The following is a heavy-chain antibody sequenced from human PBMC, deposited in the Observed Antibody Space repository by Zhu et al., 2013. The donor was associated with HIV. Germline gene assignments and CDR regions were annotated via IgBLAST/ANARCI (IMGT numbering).Heavy chain of an antibody. CDR1: GGSVSSGDYF. V-gene: IGHV4-61*08. CDR3: ARTPPLVAYFDY. D-gene: IGHD2-15*01. J-gene: IGHJ4*02. Sequence: QVQLQESGPGLVKPSETLSLTCTVSGGSVSSGDYFWNWIRQPPGKALEWIAYFFYSGSTHYNPSLKSRVTISVDTSKNQFSLKLSSVTAVDAAVYYCARTPPLVAYFDYWGQGNPWVTVSS. CDR2: FFYSGST.